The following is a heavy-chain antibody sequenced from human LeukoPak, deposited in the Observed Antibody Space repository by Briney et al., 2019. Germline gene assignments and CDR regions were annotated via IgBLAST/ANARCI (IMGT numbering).Heavy chain of an antibody. Sequence: PSETLSLTCTVSGGSIRSYYWSWIRQPPGKGLEWIGYIYYSGRTSYNPSLKSRVTISVDTSKNHFSLTLSSVTAADTAVYYCARGQKYRNGYTVTELGSGYFDYWGQGTLVTVSS. D-gene: IGHD5-18*01. J-gene: IGHJ4*02. V-gene: IGHV4-59*01. CDR2: IYYSGRT. CDR3: ARGQKYRNGYTVTELGSGYFDY. CDR1: GGSIRSYY.